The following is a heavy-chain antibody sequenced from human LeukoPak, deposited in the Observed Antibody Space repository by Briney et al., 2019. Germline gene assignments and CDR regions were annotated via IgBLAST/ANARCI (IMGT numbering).Heavy chain of an antibody. Sequence: GGSLRLSCAASGFTLSGDYMSWVRQAPGKGLEWVSVIFGAGTTYYADSVKDRFTISRDNSKNTLYLQMNSLRAEDTAVYYCARAIQFGGYFDYWGQGTLVTVST. D-gene: IGHD2-15*01. CDR3: ARAIQFGGYFDY. J-gene: IGHJ4*02. CDR1: GFTLSGDY. V-gene: IGHV3-53*01. CDR2: IFGAGTT.